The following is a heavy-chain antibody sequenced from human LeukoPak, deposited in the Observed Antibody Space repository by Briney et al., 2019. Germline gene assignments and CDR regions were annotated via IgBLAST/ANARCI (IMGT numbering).Heavy chain of an antibody. Sequence: SETLSLTCAVYGGSFSGYYWSWIRQPPGKGLEWIGEINHSGSTNYNPSPKSRSTISVDTSKNQFSLKLSSVTREDTSVYYCARDRGWTLDYWDQGTLVTVS. CDR3: ARDRGWTLDY. CDR1: GGSFSGYY. J-gene: IGHJ4*02. D-gene: IGHD6-19*01. V-gene: IGHV4-34*01. CDR2: INHSGST.